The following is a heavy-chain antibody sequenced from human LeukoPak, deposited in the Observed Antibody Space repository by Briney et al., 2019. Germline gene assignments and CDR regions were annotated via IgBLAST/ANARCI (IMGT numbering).Heavy chain of an antibody. V-gene: IGHV3-23*01. CDR3: AKDGDYSGYYYLYYFDH. D-gene: IGHD3-22*01. Sequence: PGGSLRLSCAASGFTFSSYAMNWVRQAPGKGLEWVSGVSGSGGATYYADSVKGRFTISRDNSKNTLFLQMSSLRAEDTAVYYCAKDGDYSGYYYLYYFDHWGQGTLVTVSS. CDR1: GFTFSSYA. CDR2: VSGSGGAT. J-gene: IGHJ4*02.